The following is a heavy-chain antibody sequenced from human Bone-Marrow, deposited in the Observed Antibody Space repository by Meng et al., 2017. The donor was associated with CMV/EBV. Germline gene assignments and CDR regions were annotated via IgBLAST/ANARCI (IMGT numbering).Heavy chain of an antibody. CDR2: IYYSGST. V-gene: IGHV4-34*01. J-gene: IGHJ3*02. D-gene: IGHD2-2*01. Sequence: SETLSLTCAVYGGSFSGYYWGWIRQPPGKGLEWIGSIYYSGSTSYNPSLKSRVTISVDTSKNQFSLKLSSVTAADTAVYYCARDRGYCSSTSCLGWAFDIWGQGTMVTVSS. CDR3: ARDRGYCSSTSCLGWAFDI. CDR1: GGSFSGYY.